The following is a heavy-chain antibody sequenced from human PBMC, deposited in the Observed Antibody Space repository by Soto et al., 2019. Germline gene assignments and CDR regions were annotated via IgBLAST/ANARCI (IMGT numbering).Heavy chain of an antibody. J-gene: IGHJ6*02. V-gene: IGHV3-33*01. CDR1: GFTFSSSV. D-gene: IGHD5-12*01. CDR2: IWSDGSKK. CDR3: AREVHWSGYPHALEV. Sequence: QVQLEESGGGVVQPGRSLRLSCAASGFTFSSSVMHWVRQAPGRWLEWVAVIWSDGSKKYYADSVTGRFSISRDNSINTLYLQMRSLSAEDTAVYYCAREVHWSGYPHALEVWGQGPTVTVSS.